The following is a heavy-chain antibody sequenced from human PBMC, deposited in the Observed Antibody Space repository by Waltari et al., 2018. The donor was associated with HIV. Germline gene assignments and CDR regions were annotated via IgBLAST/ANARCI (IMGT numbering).Heavy chain of an antibody. Sequence: QVQLQESGPGLVKPSQTLSLTCPVSGGSISSGDYYWSWLRQPPGKGLEWIGYFYYSVSTYYNPALKSGVTISVDTSKNQFSLKLSSVTAADTAVYYCARVTTVAIGGAFDIWGQGTMVTVSS. CDR3: ARVTTVAIGGAFDI. V-gene: IGHV4-30-4*01. D-gene: IGHD4-17*01. J-gene: IGHJ3*02. CDR1: GGSISSGDYY. CDR2: FYYSVST.